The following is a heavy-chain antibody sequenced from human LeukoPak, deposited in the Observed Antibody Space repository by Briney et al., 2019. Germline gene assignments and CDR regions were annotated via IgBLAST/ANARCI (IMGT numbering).Heavy chain of an antibody. D-gene: IGHD2-8*01. Sequence: QPGGSLRLSCEASGFTFSSYAMTWVRQAPGKGLEWVSAISGSGGSTYYADSVKGRFTISRDNSKNTLYLQMNSLRAEDTAVYYCAKGEVYARVGYWGQGTLVTVSS. CDR3: AKGEVYARVGY. V-gene: IGHV3-23*01. J-gene: IGHJ4*02. CDR1: GFTFSSYA. CDR2: ISGSGGST.